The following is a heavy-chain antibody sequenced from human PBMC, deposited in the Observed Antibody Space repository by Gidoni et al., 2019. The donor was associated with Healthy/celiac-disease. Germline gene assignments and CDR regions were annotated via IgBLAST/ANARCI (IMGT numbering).Heavy chain of an antibody. D-gene: IGHD5-12*01. CDR1: GSTFSGSA. V-gene: IGHV3-73*02. Sequence: EVQLVESGGGLVQPGGSLKLSCAASGSTFSGSAMHWVRQASGKGLECVGLIRSKANSYATAYAASVKGRFTISRDDSKNTEYLQMNSLKTEDTAVYYCRQGSGYDQDYWGQGTLVTVSS. CDR2: IRSKANSYAT. J-gene: IGHJ4*02. CDR3: RQGSGYDQDY.